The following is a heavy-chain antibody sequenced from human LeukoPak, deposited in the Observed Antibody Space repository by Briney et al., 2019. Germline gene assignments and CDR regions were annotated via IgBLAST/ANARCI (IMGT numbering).Heavy chain of an antibody. D-gene: IGHD6-13*01. CDR1: GYSFTSYW. Sequence: GESLQISCKGSGYSFTSYWIGWVRQMPGKGLEWMGIIYPGDSDTRYSPSFQGQVKISTDKSINTAYLQWSSLKASDTAMYYCARLGREGIAAAGPPENWGQGTLVTVSS. CDR3: ARLGREGIAAAGPPEN. CDR2: IYPGDSDT. J-gene: IGHJ4*02. V-gene: IGHV5-51*01.